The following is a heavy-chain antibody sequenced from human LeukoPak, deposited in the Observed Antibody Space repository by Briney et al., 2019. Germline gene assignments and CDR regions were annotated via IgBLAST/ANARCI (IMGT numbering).Heavy chain of an antibody. V-gene: IGHV4-59*12. CDR2: IYYSGST. CDR1: GGSISGYY. D-gene: IGHD4-11*01. Sequence: SETLSLTCSVSGGSISGYYWSWIRQPPGQGLEWIGYIYYSGSTNYNPSLKSRVTMSVDTSKNQFSLKLSSVTAADTAVYYCARALDYSNYGWFDPWGQGTLVTVSS. J-gene: IGHJ5*02. CDR3: ARALDYSNYGWFDP.